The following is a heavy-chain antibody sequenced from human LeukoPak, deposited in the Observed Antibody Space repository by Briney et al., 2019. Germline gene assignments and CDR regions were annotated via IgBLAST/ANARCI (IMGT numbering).Heavy chain of an antibody. D-gene: IGHD3-16*02. CDR3: AGAIMVTFGGVVVMDY. CDR1: GFTVSSNY. CDR2: IYSGGST. J-gene: IGHJ4*02. Sequence: GGSLRLSCAASGFTVSSNYMSWVRQAPGKGLEWVSVIYSGGSTYYADSVKGRFTISRDNSKNTLYLQMNSLRAEDTAVYYCAGAIMVTFGGVVVMDYWGQGTLVTVSS. V-gene: IGHV3-53*01.